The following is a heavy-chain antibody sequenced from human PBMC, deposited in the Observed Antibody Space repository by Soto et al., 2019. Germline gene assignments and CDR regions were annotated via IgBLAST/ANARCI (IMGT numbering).Heavy chain of an antibody. J-gene: IGHJ4*02. Sequence: SETLSLTCSVPGGSISTSNWWSLFRQPPGKGLEWIGEIYHSGSTNYNPSLKSRVTISVDKSKNQCSLKLRSVTAAATAVYYCARHEAGWYFDSWGQGTLVTVSS. D-gene: IGHD6-25*01. CDR1: GGSISTSNW. CDR3: ARHEAGWYFDS. CDR2: IYHSGST. V-gene: IGHV4-4*02.